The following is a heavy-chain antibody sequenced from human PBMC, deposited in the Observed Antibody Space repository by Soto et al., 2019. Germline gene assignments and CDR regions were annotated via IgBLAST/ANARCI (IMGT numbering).Heavy chain of an antibody. V-gene: IGHV4-39*01. J-gene: IGHJ4*02. CDR1: GDSINSDKYY. Sequence: QLQLQESGPGLVKPSETLSLTCSVSGDSINSDKYYWGWIRQPPGKGLEWIGSIYFRGNNYYNPSLQTRVTISLDKARSQFCLKVNSVTAADSAVYFCARLEGLATISYYFDFWGQGALVTVSS. CDR2: IYFRGNN. D-gene: IGHD3-9*01. CDR3: ARLEGLATISYYFDF.